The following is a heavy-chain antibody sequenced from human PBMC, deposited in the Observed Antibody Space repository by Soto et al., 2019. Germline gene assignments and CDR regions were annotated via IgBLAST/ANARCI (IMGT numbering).Heavy chain of an antibody. V-gene: IGHV4-31*03. Sequence: QVQLQESGPGLVKPSQTLSLTCTVSGGSISSGGYYWSWIRQHPGKGLEWIGYIYHSGSTYYNPSLKLRVTISVDTSKNQFSLKLSSVTVADTAVYYCAREAAGILNWFDPWGQGTLVTVSS. CDR2: IYHSGST. CDR3: AREAAGILNWFDP. CDR1: GGSISSGGYY. J-gene: IGHJ5*02. D-gene: IGHD6-25*01.